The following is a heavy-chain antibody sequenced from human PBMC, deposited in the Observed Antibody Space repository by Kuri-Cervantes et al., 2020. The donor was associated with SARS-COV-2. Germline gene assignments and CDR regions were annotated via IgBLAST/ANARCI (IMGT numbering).Heavy chain of an antibody. D-gene: IGHD5-24*01. Sequence: GESLKIPWAASGFTFSSYGMHWVRQAPGKGLEWVAVIWYDGSNKYYADSVKGRFTISRDNSKNTLYLQMNSLRAEDTAVYYCARGASGYNPPFDYWGRGTLVTVSS. CDR1: GFTFSSYG. V-gene: IGHV3-30*19. CDR2: IWYDGSNK. J-gene: IGHJ4*02. CDR3: ARGASGYNPPFDY.